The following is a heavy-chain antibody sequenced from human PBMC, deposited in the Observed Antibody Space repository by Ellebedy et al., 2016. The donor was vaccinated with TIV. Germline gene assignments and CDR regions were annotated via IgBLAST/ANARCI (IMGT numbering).Heavy chain of an antibody. CDR1: GFTFSSYW. CDR2: IRQDGSK. CDR3: ATDGSYGDYRSPTHAFVM. V-gene: IGHV3-7*01. Sequence: GESLKISCAVSGFTFSSYWMSWVRQAPGKGLEWVANIRQDGSKNYVDSVKGRFTIARDNAKNSLYLQMSSLRVEDTAVYYCATDGSYGDYRSPTHAFVMWGQGTMVAVSS. D-gene: IGHD4-17*01. J-gene: IGHJ3*02.